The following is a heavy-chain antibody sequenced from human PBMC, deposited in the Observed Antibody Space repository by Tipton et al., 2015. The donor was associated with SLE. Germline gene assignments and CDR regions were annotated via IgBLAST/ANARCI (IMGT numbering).Heavy chain of an antibody. CDR2: IKSKTDGGTT. V-gene: IGHV3-15*01. CDR3: ARLRGDY. CDR1: GFTFSNAW. Sequence: SLRLSCAASGFTFSNAWMSWVRQAPGKGLEWVGRIKSKTDGGTTDYTAPVKGRFTISRDDSKNTLYLQMNSLITEDTAVYHCARLRGDYWGQGTLVTVSS. J-gene: IGHJ4*02. D-gene: IGHD4-17*01.